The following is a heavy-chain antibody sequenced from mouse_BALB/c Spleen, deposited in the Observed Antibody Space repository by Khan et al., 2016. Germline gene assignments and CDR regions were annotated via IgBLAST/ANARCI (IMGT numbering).Heavy chain of an antibody. D-gene: IGHD2-3*01. CDR1: GYTFTSYW. J-gene: IGHJ4*01. Sequence: QVQLQQPGAELVKPGASVKMSCKASGYTFTSYWMHWVKQRPGQGLEWIGYINPSTGYTEYNQKFKDKATLTADKSSSTAYMQLSSLTSEDSAVYYCARCDGYYPYYYAMDYWGQGTSVTVSS. CDR2: INPSTGYT. V-gene: IGHV1-7*01. CDR3: ARCDGYYPYYYAMDY.